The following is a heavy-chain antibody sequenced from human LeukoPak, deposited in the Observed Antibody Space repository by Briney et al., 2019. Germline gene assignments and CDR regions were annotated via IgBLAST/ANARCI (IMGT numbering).Heavy chain of an antibody. Sequence: GGSLRLSCAASGFTFSSSAMSWVRQVPGKGLEWVSGISASGGSTYYADSVRGRFTISRDNSKNTLYVQMNSLRDEDTAVYYCARETDGQSSSEEDHWFDPWGQGTLVTVSS. CDR2: ISASGGST. CDR1: GFTFSSSA. CDR3: ARETDGQSSSEEDHWFDP. D-gene: IGHD6-6*01. V-gene: IGHV3-23*01. J-gene: IGHJ5*02.